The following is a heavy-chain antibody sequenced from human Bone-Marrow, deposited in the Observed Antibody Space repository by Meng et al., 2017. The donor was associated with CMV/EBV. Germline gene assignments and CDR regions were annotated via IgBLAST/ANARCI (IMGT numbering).Heavy chain of an antibody. V-gene: IGHV1-69*10. J-gene: IGHJ4*02. CDR2: IILILGFA. Sequence: SVKVSCKASGSTFSTYAISWVRQAPGQGLEWMGGIILILGFANYAQKFQGRVTITADRSTSTAYMELSSLRSEDTAVYYCAREQYDFWSGYSTYYFDYWGQGTLVTVSS. CDR3: AREQYDFWSGYSTYYFDY. D-gene: IGHD3-3*01. CDR1: GSTFSTYA.